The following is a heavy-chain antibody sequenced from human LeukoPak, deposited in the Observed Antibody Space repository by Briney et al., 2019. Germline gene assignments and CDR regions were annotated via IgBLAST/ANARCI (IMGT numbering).Heavy chain of an antibody. Sequence: ETLSLTCAVYGGSFSGYYWSWIRQAPGKGLEWVSAISGSGGSTYYADSVKGRFTISRDNSKNTLYLQMNSLRAEDTAVYYCAKGPGYSSGWYERFDYWGQGTLVTVSS. CDR3: AKGPGYSSGWYERFDY. CDR2: ISGSGGST. D-gene: IGHD6-19*01. V-gene: IGHV3-23*01. J-gene: IGHJ4*02. CDR1: GGSFSGYY.